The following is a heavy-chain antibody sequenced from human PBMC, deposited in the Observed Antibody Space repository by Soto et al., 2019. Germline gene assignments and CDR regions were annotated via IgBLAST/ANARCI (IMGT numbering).Heavy chain of an antibody. V-gene: IGHV1-18*01. D-gene: IGHD4-4*01. CDR3: ARGAVVYSDHICWFDP. CDR2: ISAYNGNT. CDR1: GYTFTNYG. Sequence: QVQLVQSGAGVKKPGASVKVSCKASGYTFTNYGINWVRQAPGQGLEWMGWISAYNGNTNYAQKVQGRVTMTTDTSTNTAYMELRSLRSDDTAVYYCARGAVVYSDHICWFDPWGQGTPVTVSS. J-gene: IGHJ5*02.